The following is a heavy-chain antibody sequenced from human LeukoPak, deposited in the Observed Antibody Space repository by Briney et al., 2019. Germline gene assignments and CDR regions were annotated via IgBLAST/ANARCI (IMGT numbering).Heavy chain of an antibody. V-gene: IGHV4-59*01. CDR2: IYYSGST. Sequence: SETLSLTCTVSGSSIIDYYWSWIRQPPGKGLEWIGNIYYSGSTNYNPSLKSRVTISVDTSKNQFSLKLSSVTAADTAVYYCARVAYCGGDCSEAWFDPWGQGTLVTVSS. CDR3: ARVAYCGGDCSEAWFDP. J-gene: IGHJ5*02. D-gene: IGHD2-21*02. CDR1: GSSIIDYY.